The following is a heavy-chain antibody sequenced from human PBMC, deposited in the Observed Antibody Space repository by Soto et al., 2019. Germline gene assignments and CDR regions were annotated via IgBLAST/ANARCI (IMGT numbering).Heavy chain of an antibody. V-gene: IGHV4-59*01. CDR1: GGSISSYY. Sequence: LATLSLAYTVSGGSISSYYWSWIRQPPGKGLEWIGYIYYSGSTNYNPSLKSRVTISVDTSKNQFSLKLSSVTAADTAVYYCARHSGSSSWYGMDVWGQRTTVTVSS. D-gene: IGHD6-13*01. CDR3: ARHSGSSSWYGMDV. CDR2: IYYSGST. J-gene: IGHJ6*02.